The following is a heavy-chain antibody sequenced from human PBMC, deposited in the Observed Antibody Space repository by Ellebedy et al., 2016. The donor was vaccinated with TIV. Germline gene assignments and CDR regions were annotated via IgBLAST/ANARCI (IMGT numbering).Heavy chain of an antibody. D-gene: IGHD5-18*01. CDR1: GFTFSDYY. CDR3: ARADVDTAMVSGSGWFDP. J-gene: IGHJ5*02. CDR2: ISSSSSYT. V-gene: IGHV3-11*06. Sequence: GESLKISCAASGFTFSDYYMSWIRQAPGKGLEWVSYISSSSSYTNYADSVKGRFTISRDNAKNSLYLQMNSLRAEDTAVYYCARADVDTAMVSGSGWFDPWGQGTLVIVSS.